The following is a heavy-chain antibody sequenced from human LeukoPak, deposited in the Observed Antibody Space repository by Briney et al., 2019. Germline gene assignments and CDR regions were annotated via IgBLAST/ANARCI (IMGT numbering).Heavy chain of an antibody. CDR1: GVSISSYH. CDR3: ARGNRSPFFFGAFDI. V-gene: IGHV4-59*01. Sequence: PSETLSLTCTVSGVSISSYHWSWIRQPPGKGLEWIGYIYSSGSTKYNPSLKSRVTISVDTSKNHFSLKLSSVTAADTAVYYCARGNRSPFFFGAFDIWGQGTMVTVSS. J-gene: IGHJ3*02. D-gene: IGHD2/OR15-2a*01. CDR2: IYSSGST.